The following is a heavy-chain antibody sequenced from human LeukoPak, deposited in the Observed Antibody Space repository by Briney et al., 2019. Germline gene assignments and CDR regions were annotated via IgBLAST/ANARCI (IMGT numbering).Heavy chain of an antibody. D-gene: IGHD6-6*01. CDR3: AREEYSTSSWFDP. V-gene: IGHV4-4*07. Sequence: SETLSLACTVSGGSIRSYYWSWLRQPAGKGLEWIGRIYTSLITNYSHSLKSRVPMSVDTSKNQFSLKLSSVPAADTAVYYCAREEYSTSSWFDPWGQGTLVTVSS. CDR1: GGSIRSYY. J-gene: IGHJ5*02. CDR2: IYTSLIT.